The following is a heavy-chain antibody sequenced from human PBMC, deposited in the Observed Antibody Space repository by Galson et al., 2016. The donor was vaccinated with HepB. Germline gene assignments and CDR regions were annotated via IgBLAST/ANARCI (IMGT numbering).Heavy chain of an antibody. D-gene: IGHD3-16*01. J-gene: IGHJ6*02. Sequence: RAISGDSVSSNSAAWNWIRQSPSRGLEWLGRTYYRSKWYNDYAVSVKSRITINPDTSKNQFSLQLNSVTPDDTAVYFCVHLGGYGMDVWGLGTTVTVSS. CDR1: GDSVSSNSAA. CDR2: TYYRSKWYN. V-gene: IGHV6-1*01. CDR3: VHLGGYGMDV.